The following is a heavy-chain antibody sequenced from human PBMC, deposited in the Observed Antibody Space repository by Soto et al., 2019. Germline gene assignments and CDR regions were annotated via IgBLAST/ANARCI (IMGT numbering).Heavy chain of an antibody. Sequence: ASVKVSCKASGYSFTGYHIHWVRQAPGLGLEWMGWMNPISGVTNYAQKFQGRVAMTRDTAISTAYMELRGLRSDDTAVYYCARFPRDHGILTGPTGYYYGMDVWGQGTTVTVSS. CDR3: ARFPRDHGILTGPTGYYYGMDV. CDR1: GYSFTGYH. CDR2: MNPISGVT. J-gene: IGHJ6*02. D-gene: IGHD3-9*01. V-gene: IGHV1-2*02.